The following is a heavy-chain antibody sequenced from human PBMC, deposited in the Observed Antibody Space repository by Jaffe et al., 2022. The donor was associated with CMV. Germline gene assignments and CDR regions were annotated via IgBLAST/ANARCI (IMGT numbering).Heavy chain of an antibody. V-gene: IGHV4-34*01. CDR2: INHSGST. Sequence: QVQLQQWGAGLLKPSETLSLTCAVYGGSFSGYYWSWIRQPPGKGLEWIGEINHSGSTNYNPSLKSRVTISVDTSKNQFSLKLSSVTAADTAVYYCARGPKYYDFWSGFPRKDFQHWGQGTLVTVSS. CDR3: ARGPKYYDFWSGFPRKDFQH. J-gene: IGHJ1*01. D-gene: IGHD3-3*01. CDR1: GGSFSGYY.